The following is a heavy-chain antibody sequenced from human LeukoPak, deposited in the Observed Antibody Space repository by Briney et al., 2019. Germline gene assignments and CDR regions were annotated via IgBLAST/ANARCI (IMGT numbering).Heavy chain of an antibody. CDR3: ARVGRVGDHFDY. V-gene: IGHV4-59*01. CDR1: GGSISSYY. J-gene: IGHJ4*02. D-gene: IGHD1-26*01. CDR2: IDYSGST. Sequence: SETLSLTCTVSGGSISSYYWSWIRQPPGKGLEWKGLEWVGYIDYSGSTNYNPSLKSRVTISVDTSKNEFSLKLNSVTAADTAVYYCARVGRVGDHFDYWGQGTLVTVSS.